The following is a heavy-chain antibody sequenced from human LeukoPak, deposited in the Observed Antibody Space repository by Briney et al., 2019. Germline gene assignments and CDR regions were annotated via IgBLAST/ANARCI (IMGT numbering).Heavy chain of an antibody. CDR3: ARVDDYSNIDY. D-gene: IGHD4-11*01. Sequence: SETLSLTCTVSGYSISSGYYWGWIRQPPGKGLEWIGSIYHSGSTYYNPSLKSRVTISVDTSKNQFSLKLSSVTAADTAVYYCARVDDYSNIDYWGQGTLVTVSS. J-gene: IGHJ4*02. V-gene: IGHV4-38-2*02. CDR2: IYHSGST. CDR1: GYSISSGYY.